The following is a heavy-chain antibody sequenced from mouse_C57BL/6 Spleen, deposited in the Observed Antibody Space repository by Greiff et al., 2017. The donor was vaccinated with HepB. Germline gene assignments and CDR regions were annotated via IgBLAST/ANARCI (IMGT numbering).Heavy chain of an antibody. CDR3: AREAEAMDY. V-gene: IGHV1-82*01. CDR2: IYPGDGDT. D-gene: IGHD3-2*02. J-gene: IGHJ4*01. CDR1: GYAFSSSW. Sequence: QVQLQQSGPELVKPGASVKISCKASGYAFSSSWMNWVKQRPGKGLEWIGRIYPGDGDTNYNGKFKGKATLTADKSSSTAYMQLSSLTSEDSAVYYCAREAEAMDYWGQGTPVTVSS.